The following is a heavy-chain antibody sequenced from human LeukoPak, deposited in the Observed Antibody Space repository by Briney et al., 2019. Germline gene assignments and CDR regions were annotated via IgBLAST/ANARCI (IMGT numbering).Heavy chain of an antibody. CDR2: ISYDGSNK. V-gene: IGHV3-30*07. J-gene: IGHJ4*02. D-gene: IGHD6-19*01. CDR1: GFTFSSYA. Sequence: GGSLRLSCAASGFTFSSYAMHWVRQAPGKGLEWVAVISYDGSNKYYADSVKGRFTISRDNSKNTVYLQMNSLRADDTAVYYCVRDPRDGAWFLDYWGLGTLVTVSS. CDR3: VRDPRDGAWFLDY.